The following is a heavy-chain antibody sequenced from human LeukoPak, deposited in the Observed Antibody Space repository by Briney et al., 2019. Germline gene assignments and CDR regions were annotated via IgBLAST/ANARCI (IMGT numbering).Heavy chain of an antibody. CDR3: ARVRPDYDILTGFGMDV. CDR2: IYYSGST. D-gene: IGHD3-9*01. CDR1: GGCISTYY. V-gene: IGHV4-59*01. Sequence: PSETLSLTCTVSGGCISTYYWSWIRQPPGKGLEWIGYIYYSGSTNYSPSLKSRVTMSVDTSKNQFSLTLSSVTAADTAVYYCARVRPDYDILTGFGMDVWGQGTTVTVSS. J-gene: IGHJ6*02.